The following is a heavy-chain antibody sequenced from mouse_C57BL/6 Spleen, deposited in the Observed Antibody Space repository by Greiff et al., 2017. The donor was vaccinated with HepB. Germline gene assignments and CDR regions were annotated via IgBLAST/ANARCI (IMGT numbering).Heavy chain of an antibody. Sequence: QVQLQQSGAELVRPGTSVKVSCKASGYAFPNYLIEWVKQRPGQGLEWIGVINPGSGGTNYNEKFKGKATLTADKSSSTAYMQLSSLTSEDSAVYFCARGVMVTTRYFDVWGTGTTVTVSS. J-gene: IGHJ1*03. CDR2: INPGSGGT. D-gene: IGHD2-3*01. CDR3: ARGVMVTTRYFDV. V-gene: IGHV1-54*01. CDR1: GYAFPNYL.